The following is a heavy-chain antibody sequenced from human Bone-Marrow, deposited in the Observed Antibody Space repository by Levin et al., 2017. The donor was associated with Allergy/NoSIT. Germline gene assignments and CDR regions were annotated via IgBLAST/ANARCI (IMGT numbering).Heavy chain of an antibody. D-gene: IGHD1-1*01. CDR1: GGSIRSAGYH. CDR2: ISYRRST. Sequence: PSQTLSLTCTVSGGSIRSAGYHWTWIRQYPGKGLEWIGYISYRRSTYFNPSLKSRLTMSIDTSEQHFSLNLTSVSAADTAIYYCARLDGYSFDYWGQGALVTVSS. CDR3: ARLDGYSFDY. J-gene: IGHJ4*02. V-gene: IGHV4-31*03.